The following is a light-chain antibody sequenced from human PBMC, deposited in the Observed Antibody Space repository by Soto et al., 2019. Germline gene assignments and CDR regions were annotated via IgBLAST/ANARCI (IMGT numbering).Light chain of an antibody. CDR3: SSYRASSTTHDV. J-gene: IGLJ1*01. CDR2: DVS. V-gene: IGLV2-14*03. Sequence: QSALTQPASLSGSPGQSITISCTGTSSDVGGYNYVSWYQQHPGKAPKLMIYDVSNRPSGVSNRFSGSKSGNTASLTISGIQAEDEADYYCSSYRASSTTHDVFGTGTKVTVL. CDR1: SSDVGGYNY.